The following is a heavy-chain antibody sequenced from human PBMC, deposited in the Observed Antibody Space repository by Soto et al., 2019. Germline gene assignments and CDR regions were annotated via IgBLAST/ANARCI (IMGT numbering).Heavy chain of an antibody. Sequence: QVHLVESGGGVAQPGRSLRLSCAVSGFTFSDYGMHWVRQAPGKGLEWVAVVSYDGSYKYYADSVKGRFTVSRDLSGNTLCLQMNSLRLEDTAVYFCAKEMYPRTVLDSSSPWGDYWGQGTLVAVSS. CDR1: GFTFSDYG. J-gene: IGHJ4*02. CDR2: VSYDGSYK. D-gene: IGHD6-6*01. V-gene: IGHV3-30*18. CDR3: AKEMYPRTVLDSSSPWGDY.